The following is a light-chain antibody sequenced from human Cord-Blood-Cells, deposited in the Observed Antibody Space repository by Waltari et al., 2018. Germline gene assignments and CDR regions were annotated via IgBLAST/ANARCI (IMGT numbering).Light chain of an antibody. J-gene: IGLJ2*01. CDR1: SSNIVNNS. CDR2: YDD. V-gene: IGLV1-36*01. CDR3: AAWDDSLNGPV. Sequence: QSVLTQPPSVSEAPRPRVTISCSGSSSNIVNNSVNWYQQPPGKAPKLLIYYDDLLPSGVSDRFSGSKSGTSASLAISGLQSEDEADYYCAAWDDSLNGPVFGGGTKLTVL.